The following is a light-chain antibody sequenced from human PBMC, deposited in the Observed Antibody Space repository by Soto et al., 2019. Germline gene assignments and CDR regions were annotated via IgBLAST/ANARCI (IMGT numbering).Light chain of an antibody. CDR2: AAS. V-gene: IGKV1-17*03. Sequence: DIQMTQSPSAMTASVGDRVTTTCLASQGISKYLAWFQQRPGKVPRRLVYAASSLQSGVPSRFSGSGSGTEFTLTISSLQPEDFGTYYCLQHTSYPWTFGQGTEVDIK. CDR3: LQHTSYPWT. CDR1: QGISKY. J-gene: IGKJ1*01.